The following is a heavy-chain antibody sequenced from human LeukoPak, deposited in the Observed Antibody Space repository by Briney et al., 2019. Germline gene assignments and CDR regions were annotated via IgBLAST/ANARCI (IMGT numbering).Heavy chain of an antibody. CDR2: ISDSGVST. Sequence: GGSLRLSCAASGITFSSYAMSWVRQAPGKGLEWVSAISDSGVSTYYADSVKGRFTISRGNSKNALYLRMNSLRAEDTAVYYCAKVARWTYFDYWGQGTLVTVSS. J-gene: IGHJ4*02. CDR1: GITFSSYA. CDR3: AKVARWTYFDY. D-gene: IGHD2-15*01. V-gene: IGHV3-23*01.